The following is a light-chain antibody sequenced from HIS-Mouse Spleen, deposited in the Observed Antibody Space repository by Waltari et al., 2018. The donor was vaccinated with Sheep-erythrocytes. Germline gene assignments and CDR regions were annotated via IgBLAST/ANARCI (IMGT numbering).Light chain of an antibody. Sequence: QSVLTQPPAVSEAPRQRVTISCSGSSSTIGSKCVNWYQQLPGNAPKLLIYYDDLLPSGVSDRFSGSKSGTSASLAISGLQSEDEADYYCAAWDDSLNGWVFGGGTKLTVL. CDR1: SSTIGSKC. V-gene: IGLV1-36*01. J-gene: IGLJ3*02. CDR2: YDD. CDR3: AAWDDSLNGWV.